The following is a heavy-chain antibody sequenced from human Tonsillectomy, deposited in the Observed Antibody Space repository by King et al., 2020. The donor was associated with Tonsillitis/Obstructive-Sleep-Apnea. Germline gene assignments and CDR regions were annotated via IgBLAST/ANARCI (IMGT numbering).Heavy chain of an antibody. J-gene: IGHJ6*02. CDR2: XXXXXST. CDR3: AXXXXXXAXRXXXXXXMDX. Sequence: QLQESGPGLVKPSQTLSLTCTVSGGSXSSGGYYWSWIXQHPGKXLEWIGYXXXXXSTXXXPXXXSRVTISVDTSKXQFSLKLSSVTAADTAVYYCAXXXXXXAXRXXXXXXMDXXGXGTTVT. V-gene: IGHV4-31*03. CDR1: GGSXSSGGYY.